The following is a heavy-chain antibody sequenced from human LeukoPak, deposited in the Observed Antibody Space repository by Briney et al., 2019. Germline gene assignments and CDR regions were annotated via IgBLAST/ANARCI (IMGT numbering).Heavy chain of an antibody. CDR1: GFTFSSYW. CDR3: ARDDTVTTRVGFID. Sequence: GGSLRLSCAGSGFTFSSYWMSWVRQAPGKGLEWVANIKQDGSEKYYVDSVKGRFTISRDNAKKSLYLLMNSLRAKDTAVYYCARDDTVTTRVGFIDWGQGTPVSVSS. CDR2: IKQDGSEK. D-gene: IGHD4-17*01. J-gene: IGHJ4*02. V-gene: IGHV3-7*01.